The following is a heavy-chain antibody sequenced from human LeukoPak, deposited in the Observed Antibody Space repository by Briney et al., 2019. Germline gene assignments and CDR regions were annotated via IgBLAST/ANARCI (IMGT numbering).Heavy chain of an antibody. D-gene: IGHD2-2*01. Sequence: ASVKVSCKASGGTFSSYAISWVRQAPGQGLEWMGRIIPILGIANYAQKFQGRVTITADKSTSTAYMELSSLRSEDTAVYYCARGIVVVPAAFYYYYGMDVWGQGTTVTVSS. CDR2: IIPILGIA. V-gene: IGHV1-69*04. CDR3: ARGIVVVPAAFYYYYGMDV. CDR1: GGTFSSYA. J-gene: IGHJ6*02.